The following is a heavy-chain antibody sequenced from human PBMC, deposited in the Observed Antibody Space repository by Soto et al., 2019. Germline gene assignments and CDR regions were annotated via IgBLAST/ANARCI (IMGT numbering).Heavy chain of an antibody. D-gene: IGHD3-16*01. J-gene: IGHJ3*01. CDR2: INHSGST. Sequence: QVQLQQWGAGLLKPSETLSLTCAVSGGSFSGYYWSWIRQPPGKGLEWIGEINHSGSTNYNPSLKSRVTISVDTSKNQFSLKLSSVTAADTAVYYCARGIGSCWKGELRAFDLLGQGTIGTVSS. V-gene: IGHV4-34*01. CDR3: ARGIGSCWKGELRAFDL. CDR1: GGSFSGYY.